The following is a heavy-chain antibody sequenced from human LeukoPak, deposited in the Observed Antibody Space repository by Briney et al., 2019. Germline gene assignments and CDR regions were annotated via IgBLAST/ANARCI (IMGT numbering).Heavy chain of an antibody. V-gene: IGHV3-23*01. CDR3: ATSTTSFDY. Sequence: GGSLRLSCAASGFAFDTYGMTWARQAPGKGLEWVSSISGSGYNTYYADSVKGRFTISRDNSKNTLYLQMNSLRAEDTAIFYCATSTTSFDYWGQGTLVTVSS. CDR1: GFAFDTYG. J-gene: IGHJ4*02. CDR2: ISGSGYNT.